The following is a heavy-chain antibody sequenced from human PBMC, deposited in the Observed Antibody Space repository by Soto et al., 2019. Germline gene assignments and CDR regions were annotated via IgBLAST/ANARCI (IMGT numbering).Heavy chain of an antibody. Sequence: SETLSLTCTVSGGSISSYCWSWIRQPPGKGLEWIGYIYYSGSTNYNPSLKSRVTISVDTSKNQFSLKLSSVTAADTAVYYCARFANDILTSRCGMDVWGQGTTVTVSS. CDR1: GGSISSYC. CDR2: IYYSGST. D-gene: IGHD3-9*01. CDR3: ARFANDILTSRCGMDV. J-gene: IGHJ6*02. V-gene: IGHV4-59*01.